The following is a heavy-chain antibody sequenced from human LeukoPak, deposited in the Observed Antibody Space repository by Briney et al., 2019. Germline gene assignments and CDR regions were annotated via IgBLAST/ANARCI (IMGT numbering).Heavy chain of an antibody. CDR3: ARDQTAVTGVWGTIDY. D-gene: IGHD2-8*02. Sequence: GRSLRLSCTASGFTFSGYGMHWVRQAPGMGLEWVAIISYDGSNTFYGGSVKGRFTISRDNSKKTLYLQMNSLRTEDTAVYYCARDQTAVTGVWGTIDYWGQGTLVTVSS. CDR1: GFTFSGYG. J-gene: IGHJ4*02. CDR2: ISYDGSNT. V-gene: IGHV3-30*03.